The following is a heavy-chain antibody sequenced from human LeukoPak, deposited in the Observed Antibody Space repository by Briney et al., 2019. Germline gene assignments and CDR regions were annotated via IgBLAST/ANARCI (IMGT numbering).Heavy chain of an antibody. Sequence: KTSETLSLTCTVSGGSISSYYWGWIRQPPGKGLEWIGYIYYSGSTNYNPPLKSRVTISVDTSKNQFSLKLSSVTAADTAVYYCARDKNYYGSVWFDPWGQGTLVTVSS. J-gene: IGHJ5*02. CDR2: IYYSGST. CDR3: ARDKNYYGSVWFDP. D-gene: IGHD3-10*01. V-gene: IGHV4-59*01. CDR1: GGSISSYY.